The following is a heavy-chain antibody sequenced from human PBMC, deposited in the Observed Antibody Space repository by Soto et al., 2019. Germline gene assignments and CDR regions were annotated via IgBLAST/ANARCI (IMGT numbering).Heavy chain of an antibody. D-gene: IGHD2-2*01. CDR3: ARGNCSSTSLLCGSTTFDP. V-gene: IGHV1-2*04. J-gene: IGHJ5*02. CDR1: GYTFTGYY. Sequence: GASVKVSCKASGYTFTGYYMHWVRQAPGQGLEWMGWINPNSGGTNYAQKFQGWVTMTRDTSISTAYMELSRLRSDDTAVYYCARGNCSSTSLLCGSTTFDPWGQGTLVTVSS. CDR2: INPNSGGT.